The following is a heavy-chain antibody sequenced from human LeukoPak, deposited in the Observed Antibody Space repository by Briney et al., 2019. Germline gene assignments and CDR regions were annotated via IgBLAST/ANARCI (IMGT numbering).Heavy chain of an antibody. CDR3: ARGGALGYCSGGSCYSGVEAFDI. D-gene: IGHD2-15*01. CDR1: GGTFSRYA. J-gene: IGHJ3*02. CDR2: IIPIFGTA. V-gene: IGHV1-69*06. Sequence: SVKVSCKASGGTFSRYAISWVRQTPGQGLEWMGEIIPIFGTANYAQKFQGRVTITADKSTSTAYMELSSLRSEDTAVYYCARGGALGYCSGGSCYSGVEAFDIWGQVTMVTVSS.